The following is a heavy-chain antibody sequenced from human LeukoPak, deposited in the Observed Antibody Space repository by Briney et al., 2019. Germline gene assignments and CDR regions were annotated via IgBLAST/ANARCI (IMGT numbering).Heavy chain of an antibody. J-gene: IGHJ4*02. Sequence: GGSLRLSCAASGFTFSSYAMHWVRQAPGKGLEWVAVISYDGSNKYYADSVKGRFTISRDNSRNTLYLQMNSLRAEDTAVYYCAAFDFDYWGQGTLVTVAS. CDR3: AAFDFDY. D-gene: IGHD2/OR15-2a*01. V-gene: IGHV3-30-3*01. CDR1: GFTFSSYA. CDR2: ISYDGSNK.